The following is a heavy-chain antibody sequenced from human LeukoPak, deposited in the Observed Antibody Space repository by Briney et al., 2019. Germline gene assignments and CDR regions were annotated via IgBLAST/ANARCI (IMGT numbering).Heavy chain of an antibody. Sequence: QPGGSLRLSCAASGFTFSSYWMSWVRQAPGKGLGWVANIKQDESEKYYVDSVKGRFTISRDNAKNSLYLQMNSLRAEDTAVYYCARDTLNWGSRPWYFDYWGQGTLVTVSS. D-gene: IGHD7-27*01. J-gene: IGHJ4*02. CDR1: GFTFSSYW. CDR3: ARDTLNWGSRPWYFDY. CDR2: IKQDESEK. V-gene: IGHV3-7*01.